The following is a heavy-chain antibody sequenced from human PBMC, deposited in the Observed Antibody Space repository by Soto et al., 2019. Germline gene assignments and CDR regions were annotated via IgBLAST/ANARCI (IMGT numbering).Heavy chain of an antibody. Sequence: QVQQVQSGVEVKKPGSSVKVSCKASVGTFSSYTISWVRQAPGQGLEWMGRIIPVRGIAKYAQKFQGRVTITADKSTRTAYMELSSLSCEYTAGYSGARTPGIALDGKYYEGRGVWGQVTTVTVS. CDR3: ARTPGIALDGKYYEGRGV. J-gene: IGHJ6*02. CDR2: IIPVRGIA. V-gene: IGHV1-69*02. CDR1: VGTFSSYT. D-gene: IGHD6-13*01.